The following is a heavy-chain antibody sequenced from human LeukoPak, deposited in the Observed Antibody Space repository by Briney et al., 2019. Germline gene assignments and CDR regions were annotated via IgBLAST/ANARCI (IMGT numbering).Heavy chain of an antibody. V-gene: IGHV1-69*13. CDR1: GGTFSSYA. CDR2: IIPIFGTA. J-gene: IGHJ6*03. Sequence: ASVKVSCTASGGTFSSYAISWVRQAPGQGLEWMGGIIPIFGTANYAQKFQGRVTITADESTSTAYMELSSLRSEDTAVYYCARDTPITIFGARNYYMDVWGKGTTVTVSS. CDR3: ARDTPITIFGARNYYMDV. D-gene: IGHD3-3*01.